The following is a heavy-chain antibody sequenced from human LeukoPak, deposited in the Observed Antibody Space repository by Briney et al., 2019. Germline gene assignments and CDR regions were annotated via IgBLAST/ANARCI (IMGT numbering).Heavy chain of an antibody. Sequence: TSETLSLTCAVYGGSFSGYYWSWVRQPPGKGLEWIGEINHSGSTNYNPSLKSRVTISVDTSKNQFSLKLSSVTAADTAVYYCARGVSGWLQSHFDYWGQGTLVIVSS. CDR2: INHSGST. V-gene: IGHV4-34*01. CDR1: GGSFSGYY. D-gene: IGHD5-24*01. J-gene: IGHJ4*02. CDR3: ARGVSGWLQSHFDY.